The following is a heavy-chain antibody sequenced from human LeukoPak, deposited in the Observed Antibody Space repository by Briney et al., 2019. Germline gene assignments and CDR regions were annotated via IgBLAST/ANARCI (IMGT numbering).Heavy chain of an antibody. CDR1: GYTFTSYD. V-gene: IGHV1-8*01. CDR2: MNPNSGNT. CDR3: ARGLIEGGYSYGRYYYMDV. J-gene: IGHJ6*03. Sequence: ASVKVSCKASGYTFTSYDINWVRQATGQGLEWMGWMNPNSGNTGYAQKFQGRVTMTRNTSISTAYMELSSLRSEDTAVYYCARGLIEGGYSYGRYYYMDVWGKGTTVTISS. D-gene: IGHD5-18*01.